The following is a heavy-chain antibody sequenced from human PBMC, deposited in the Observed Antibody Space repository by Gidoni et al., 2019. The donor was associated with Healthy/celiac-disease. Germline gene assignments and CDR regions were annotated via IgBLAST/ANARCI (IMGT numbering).Heavy chain of an antibody. CDR3: ASLAAAGDYSYYYGMDV. V-gene: IGHV1-3*01. D-gene: IGHD6-13*01. Sequence: QVQLVQSGAEVTKPGASVKVSCKAYGYTFTSYAMNWVSQAPRERLEWMGWFNAGNGKPTYSQKFQGIVTITRDTSASTAYMELSILRSEDTAVSYCASLAAAGDYSYYYGMDVWGQGTTVTVSS. CDR1: GYTFTSYA. J-gene: IGHJ6*02. CDR2: FNAGNGKP.